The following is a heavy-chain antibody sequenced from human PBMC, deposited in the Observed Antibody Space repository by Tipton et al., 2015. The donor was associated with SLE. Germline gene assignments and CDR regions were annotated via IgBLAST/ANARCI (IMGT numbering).Heavy chain of an antibody. V-gene: IGHV4-34*01. D-gene: IGHD2-2*01. CDR3: ARGRYCSSTSCFSRYYYYYMDV. CDR2: INHSGST. CDR1: GGSFSGYY. Sequence: LRLSCAVYGGSFSGYYWSWIRQPPRKGLEWIGEINHSGSTNYNPSLKSRVTISVDTSKNQFSLKLSSVTAADTAVYYCARGRYCSSTSCFSRYYYYYMDVWGKGTTVTVSS. J-gene: IGHJ6*03.